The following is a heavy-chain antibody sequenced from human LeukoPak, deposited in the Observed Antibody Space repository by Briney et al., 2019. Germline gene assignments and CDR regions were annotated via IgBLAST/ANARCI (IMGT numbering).Heavy chain of an antibody. V-gene: IGHV1-18*01. CDR2: ISTYNGNT. D-gene: IGHD3-10*02. CDR3: ARGVFGQLGAEYFQH. Sequence: GASVKVSCKASGYTFTSYGISWVRQAPGQGLEWMGWISTYNGNTNYAQKFQGRVTITADKSTSTAYMELSSLRSEDTAVYYCARGVFGQLGAEYFQHWGQGTLVTVSS. J-gene: IGHJ1*01. CDR1: GYTFTSYG.